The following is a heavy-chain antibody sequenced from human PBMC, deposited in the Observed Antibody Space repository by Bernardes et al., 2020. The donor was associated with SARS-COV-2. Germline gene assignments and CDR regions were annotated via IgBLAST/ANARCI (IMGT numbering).Heavy chain of an antibody. CDR1: GGSISSYY. D-gene: IGHD3-10*01. V-gene: IGHV4-59*01. CDR2: IYYSGST. Sequence: SETLSLTCTFSGGSISSYYWAWILQPPGKGLEWIGYIYYSGSTNYNPSLKSRVTISVDMSQNPFSLNLSSVTPADTAVYYCARDLSHLVRRGFDLWGRGTLVTVSS. J-gene: IGHJ2*01. CDR3: ARDLSHLVRRGFDL.